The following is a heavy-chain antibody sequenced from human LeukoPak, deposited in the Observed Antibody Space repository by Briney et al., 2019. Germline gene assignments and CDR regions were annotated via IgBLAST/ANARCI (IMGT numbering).Heavy chain of an antibody. CDR3: ARVPVAALYYFDY. V-gene: IGHV4-59*01. J-gene: IGHJ4*02. D-gene: IGHD2-15*01. CDR1: GGSISSYY. CDR2: IYYSGST. Sequence: SETLSLTCTVSGGSISSYYWSWIRQPPGKGLGWIGYIYYSGSTNYNPSLKSRVTISVDTSKNQFSLKLSSVTAADTAVYYCARVPVAALYYFDYWGQGTLVTVSS.